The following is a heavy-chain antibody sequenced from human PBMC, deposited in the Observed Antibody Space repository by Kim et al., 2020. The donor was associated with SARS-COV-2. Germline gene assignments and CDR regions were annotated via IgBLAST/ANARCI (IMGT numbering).Heavy chain of an antibody. CDR3: ARDQDGNDYGGNSGGWFDP. V-gene: IGHV4-38-2*02. CDR1: GYSISSGYY. J-gene: IGHJ5*02. D-gene: IGHD4-17*01. CDR2: IYHSGST. Sequence: SETLSLTCTVSGYSISSGYYWGWIRQPPGKGLEWIGSIYHSGSTYYNPSLKSRVTISVDTSKNQFSLKLSSVTAADTAVYYCARDQDGNDYGGNSGGWFDPWGQGTLVTVSS.